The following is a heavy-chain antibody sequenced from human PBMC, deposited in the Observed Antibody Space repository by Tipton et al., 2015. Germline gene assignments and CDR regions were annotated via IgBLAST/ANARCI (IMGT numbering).Heavy chain of an antibody. Sequence: TLSLTCTVSGGSVSSGSYYWGWIRQPPGKGLEWIGYIYYSGTTEYNPSLNGRVTIAVDTSKNQFSLKLSSVTAADTAVYYCARALFYGGNTDWYFDLWGRGTLVTVSS. J-gene: IGHJ2*01. V-gene: IGHV4-61*01. D-gene: IGHD4-23*01. CDR3: ARALFYGGNTDWYFDL. CDR2: IYYSGTT. CDR1: GGSVSSGSYY.